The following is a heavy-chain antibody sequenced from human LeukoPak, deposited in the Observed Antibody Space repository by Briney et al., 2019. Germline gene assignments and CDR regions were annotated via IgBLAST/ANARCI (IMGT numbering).Heavy chain of an antibody. CDR1: GFTFSSYG. Sequence: GGSLSLSCAASGFTFSSYGMSWVRQAPGRGLEWVSAISGGGGSTFYPDSVKGRFTISRDNSRITLYLQVNSLRAEDTAVYYCARDAILRGVIKYWGQGTLVTVSS. CDR2: ISGGGGST. V-gene: IGHV3-23*01. CDR3: ARDAILRGVIKY. J-gene: IGHJ4*02. D-gene: IGHD3-10*01.